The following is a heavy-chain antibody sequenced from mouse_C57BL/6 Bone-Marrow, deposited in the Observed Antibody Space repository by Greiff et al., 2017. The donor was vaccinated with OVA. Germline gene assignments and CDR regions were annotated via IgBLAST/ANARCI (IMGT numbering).Heavy chain of an antibody. Sequence: VQLQQSGPGLVKPSQSLSLTCSVTGYSITSGYYWNWIRQFPGNKLEWMGYISYDGSNNYNPSLKNRISITRDTSKNQFFLKLNSVTTEDTATYYCARDRRGYFDVWGTGTTVTVSS. J-gene: IGHJ1*03. V-gene: IGHV3-6*01. CDR2: ISYDGSN. CDR1: GYSITSGYY. CDR3: ARDRRGYFDV.